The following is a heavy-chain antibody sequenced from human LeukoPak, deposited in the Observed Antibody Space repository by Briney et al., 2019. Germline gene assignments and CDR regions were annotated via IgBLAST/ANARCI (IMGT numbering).Heavy chain of an antibody. J-gene: IGHJ4*02. CDR2: ISSSGSTI. Sequence: GGSLRLSCAASGFTFSAYEMNWVRPAPGKGLEWVSYISSSGSTIYYADSVKGRFTISRDNAKNSLYLQMNSLRAEDTAVYYCARAGYSFDSPNYFDYWGQGTLVTVSS. V-gene: IGHV3-48*03. CDR3: ARAGYSFDSPNYFDY. CDR1: GFTFSAYE. D-gene: IGHD5-18*01.